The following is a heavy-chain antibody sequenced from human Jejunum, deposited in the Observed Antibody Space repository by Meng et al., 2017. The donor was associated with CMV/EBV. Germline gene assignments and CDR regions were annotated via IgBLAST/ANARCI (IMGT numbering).Heavy chain of an antibody. V-gene: IGHV1-18*04. J-gene: IGHJ4*02. D-gene: IGHD2-2*01. CDR1: GYTFTAHN. CDR2: ISLGNGQT. CDR3: ARFYCSSTSCPHVLFDY. Sequence: VHLVQVGDQVRKPGAAAKISCKTSGYTFTAHNIGWVREAPAQGLEWVGWISLGNGQTVYGHKVQGRVTVTTDTSTSTAYMELRSLRFDDTAVYYCARFYCSSTSCPHVLFDYWGQGTLVTVSS.